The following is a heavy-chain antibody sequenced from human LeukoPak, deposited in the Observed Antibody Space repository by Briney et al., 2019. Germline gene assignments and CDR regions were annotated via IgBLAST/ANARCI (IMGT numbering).Heavy chain of an antibody. CDR3: ARDYYGSGVTFDY. V-gene: IGHV5-51*01. CDR1: GYSFTSYW. D-gene: IGHD3-10*01. CDR2: IYPGDSDA. Sequence: GESLKISCKGSGYSFTSYWIGWVRQMPGKGLKWMGIIYPGDSDARYSPSFQGQVTISADKSISTAYLQWSILKASDTAMYYCARDYYGSGVTFDYWGQGTLATVSS. J-gene: IGHJ4*02.